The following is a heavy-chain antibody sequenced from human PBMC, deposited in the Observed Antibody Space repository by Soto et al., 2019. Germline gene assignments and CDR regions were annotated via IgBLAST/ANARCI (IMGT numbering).Heavy chain of an antibody. D-gene: IGHD3-3*01. V-gene: IGHV4-59*13. CDR2: IYYSGNT. CDR1: GDSMSPFY. Sequence: QVPLQESGPGLVKPSETLSLTCTVSGDSMSPFYCNWIRQSPGKGLEWIGYIYYSGNTNYNPSLTSRVAISVDTSKNQFSLKLSSVTAADTAVYYCARGVYDYWSGYYAGSGLDVWGQGTKVTVSS. J-gene: IGHJ6*02. CDR3: ARGVYDYWSGYYAGSGLDV.